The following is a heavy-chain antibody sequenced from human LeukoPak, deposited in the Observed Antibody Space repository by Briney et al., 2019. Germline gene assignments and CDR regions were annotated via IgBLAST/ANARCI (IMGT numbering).Heavy chain of an antibody. D-gene: IGHD6-13*01. V-gene: IGHV4-59*08. CDR2: IYSSGST. Sequence: SETLSLTCTVSGDSISSYSWNWIRQAPGKGLEWIGRIYSSGSTNYNPSLKSRVTIAVDTSKNQFSLKLTSVTAADTAVYYCARRVVEAAAVTERNWLDPWGRGTQVTVSS. CDR1: GDSISSYS. CDR3: ARRVVEAAAVTERNWLDP. J-gene: IGHJ5*02.